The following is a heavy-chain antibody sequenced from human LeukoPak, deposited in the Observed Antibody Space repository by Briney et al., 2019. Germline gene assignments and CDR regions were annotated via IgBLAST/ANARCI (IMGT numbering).Heavy chain of an antibody. V-gene: IGHV3-33*08. J-gene: IGHJ3*02. CDR3: ARDDDYDDHNTFDM. D-gene: IGHD4-17*01. Sequence: PGGSLRLSCAATGFTFSGSPMHWVRQAPGKGLEWVAVIWSHGNTKKYADSVTGRFTISRDNSKNTLYLEMNTLRAEDTAVYYCARDDDYDDHNTFDMWGHGTVVTVSS. CDR2: IWSHGNTK. CDR1: GFTFSGSP.